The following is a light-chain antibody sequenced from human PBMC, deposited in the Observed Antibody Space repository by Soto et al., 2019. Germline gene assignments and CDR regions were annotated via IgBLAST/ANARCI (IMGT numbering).Light chain of an antibody. V-gene: IGLV2-8*01. CDR3: NSYTGWIYV. Sequence: QSALTQPPSASGSPGQSVTISGTGTSSDVGGYNYVSWYQHHPGKAPKLMIFEVNKRPSGVPDRFSGSKFGNTASLTVSGLQAEDEADYYCNSYTGWIYVFGTGTKLTVL. CDR1: SSDVGGYNY. J-gene: IGLJ1*01. CDR2: EVN.